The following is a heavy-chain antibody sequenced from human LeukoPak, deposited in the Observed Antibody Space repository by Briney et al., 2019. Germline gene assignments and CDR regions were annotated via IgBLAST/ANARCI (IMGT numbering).Heavy chain of an antibody. D-gene: IGHD2-15*01. J-gene: IGHJ6*03. CDR1: GYTFTGYY. Sequence: ASVKVSCKASGYTFTGYYMHWVRQAPGQGLEWMGWINPNSGGTNYAQKFQGRVTMNRDTSISTAYMELSRLRSDDTAVYYCARVLRYCSGGNCYSGGLGYMDVWGKGTTVTISS. CDR3: ARVLRYCSGGNCYSGGLGYMDV. V-gene: IGHV1-2*02. CDR2: INPNSGGT.